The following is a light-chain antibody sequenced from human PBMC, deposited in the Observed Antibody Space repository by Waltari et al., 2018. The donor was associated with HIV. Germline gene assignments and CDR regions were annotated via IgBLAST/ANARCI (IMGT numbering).Light chain of an antibody. J-gene: IGLJ3*02. CDR3: ESADDSGDHWV. CDR2: KDD. Sequence: SYELTQPPSVSVSPGQTARITCSGDALPKPFDYWYQQKAGQAPLMVIYKDDKRPSGIPDRFSGSMSGTTVTLIISGVQPEDEADYYCESADDSGDHWVFGGGTKLSVL. CDR1: ALPKPF. V-gene: IGLV3-25*03.